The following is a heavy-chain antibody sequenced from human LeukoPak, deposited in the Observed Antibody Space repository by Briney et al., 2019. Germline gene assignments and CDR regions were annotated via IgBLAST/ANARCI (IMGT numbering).Heavy chain of an antibody. V-gene: IGHV3-21*01. D-gene: IGHD3-16*02. CDR3: ARSVGGVIGRYYFDY. Sequence: GGSLRLSCVASGFTLSTYGMHWVRQAPGKGLEWVSSISGSSSYIYYADSVKGRFTISRDNAKNSLYLQMNSLRAEDTAVYYCARSVGGVIGRYYFDYWGQGTLVTVSS. J-gene: IGHJ4*02. CDR1: GFTLSTYG. CDR2: ISGSSSYI.